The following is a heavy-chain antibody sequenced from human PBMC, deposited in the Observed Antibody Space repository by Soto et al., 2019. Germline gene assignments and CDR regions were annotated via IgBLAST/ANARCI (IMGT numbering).Heavy chain of an antibody. J-gene: IGHJ4*02. Sequence: QVQLVESGGGVVQPGRSLRLSCAASGFTFSSYGMHWVRQAPGKGLAWVAVIWYDGSNKYYADSVKGRFTISRDNSKDTLDLQMNSLRAEDTAVYYCARDREQWLVGYYFDYWGQGTLVTVSS. V-gene: IGHV3-33*01. CDR1: GFTFSSYG. D-gene: IGHD6-19*01. CDR2: IWYDGSNK. CDR3: ARDREQWLVGYYFDY.